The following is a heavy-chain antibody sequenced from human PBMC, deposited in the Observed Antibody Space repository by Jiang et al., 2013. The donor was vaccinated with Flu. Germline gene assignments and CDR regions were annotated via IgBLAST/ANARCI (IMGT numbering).Heavy chain of an antibody. J-gene: IGHJ4*02. V-gene: IGHV4-61*01. CDR1: GGSVSSGSYY. CDR2: IYYSGST. D-gene: IGHD3-10*01. CDR3: ARELRGEWLVSECYFDY. Sequence: LVKPSETLSLTCTVSGGSVSSGSYYWSWIRQPPGKGLEWIGYIYYSGSTNYNPSLKSRVTISVDTSKNQFSLKLSSVTAADTAVYYCARELRGEWLVSECYFDYWGQGTLVTVSS.